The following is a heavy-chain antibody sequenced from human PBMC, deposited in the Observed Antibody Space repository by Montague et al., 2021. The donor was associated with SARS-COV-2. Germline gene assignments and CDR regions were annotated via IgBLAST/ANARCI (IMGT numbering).Heavy chain of an antibody. D-gene: IGHD1-26*01. CDR2: VRSSGGSP. V-gene: IGHV3-23*01. CDR1: GFIFSSFA. CDR3: AKDTWDLYYFDY. J-gene: IGHJ4*02. Sequence: SLRLSCAASGFIFSSFAMSWVRQAPGKGLEWVSAVRSSGGSPNYADSVKGRFTIYRDNSNNMLYLQMNGLRAEDTAVYYCAKDTWDLYYFDYWGQGTLVTVSS.